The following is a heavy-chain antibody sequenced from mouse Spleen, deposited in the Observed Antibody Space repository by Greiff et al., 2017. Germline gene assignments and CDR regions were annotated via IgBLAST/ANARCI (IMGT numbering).Heavy chain of an antibody. Sequence: EVQLQQSGPELVKPGASVKISCKASGYSFTGYYMNWVKQSPEKSLEWIGEINPSTGGTTYNQKFKAKATLTVDKSSSTAYMQLKSLTSEDSAVYYCARRIYYGSSYNYYAMDYWGQGTSVTVSS. CDR3: ARRIYYGSSYNYYAMDY. CDR2: INPSTGGT. J-gene: IGHJ4*01. D-gene: IGHD1-1*01. V-gene: IGHV1-42*01. CDR1: GYSFTGYY.